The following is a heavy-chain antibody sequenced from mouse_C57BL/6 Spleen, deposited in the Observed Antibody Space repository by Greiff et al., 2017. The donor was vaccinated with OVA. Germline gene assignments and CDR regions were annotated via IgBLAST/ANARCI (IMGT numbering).Heavy chain of an antibody. CDR2: ISYDGSN. Sequence: EVQVVESGPGLVKPSQSLSLTCSVSGYSITSGYYWNWIRQFPGNKLEWMGYISYDGSNNYNPSLKNRISITRDTSKNQFFLKLNSVTTEDTATYYCARRMVYFDYWGQGTTLTVSS. J-gene: IGHJ2*01. V-gene: IGHV3-6*01. D-gene: IGHD2-3*01. CDR3: ARRMVYFDY. CDR1: GYSITSGYY.